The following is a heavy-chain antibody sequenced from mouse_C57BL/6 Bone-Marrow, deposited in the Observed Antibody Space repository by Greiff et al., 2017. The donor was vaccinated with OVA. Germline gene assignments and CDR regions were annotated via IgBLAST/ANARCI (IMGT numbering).Heavy chain of an antibody. Sequence: VQLQQPGAELVKPGASVKLSCKASGYTFTSYWMHWVKQRPGQGLEWIGMIHPNSGSTNYNEKFKSKATLTVDKSSSTAYMQLCSLTSEDSAVYYCARAGAYWGQGTLVTVSA. CDR2: IHPNSGST. CDR1: GYTFTSYW. J-gene: IGHJ3*01. V-gene: IGHV1-64*01. CDR3: ARAGAY.